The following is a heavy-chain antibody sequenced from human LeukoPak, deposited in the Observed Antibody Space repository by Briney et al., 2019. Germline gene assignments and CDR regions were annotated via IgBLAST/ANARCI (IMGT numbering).Heavy chain of an antibody. J-gene: IGHJ5*02. CDR2: INPSDGST. Sequence: ASAKVSCKASGFTFSGYYMQWVRQAPGQGLEWMGIINPSDGSTKYAQKFQGRVTMTGDTSTSTVYMELSSLRSEDTAVYYCARDGLQTRYSWDDEGRKNWFDPWGQGTLVTVSS. D-gene: IGHD1-1*01. CDR1: GFTFSGYY. CDR3: ARDGLQTRYSWDDEGRKNWFDP. V-gene: IGHV1-46*01.